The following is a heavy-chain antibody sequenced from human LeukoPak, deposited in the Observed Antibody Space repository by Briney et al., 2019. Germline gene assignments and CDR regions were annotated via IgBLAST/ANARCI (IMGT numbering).Heavy chain of an antibody. V-gene: IGHV1-69*05. CDR2: IIPIFGTA. CDR1: GGTFSSYA. Sequence: SVKVSCKASGGTFSSYAISLVRQAPGQGLEWMGGIIPIFGTANYAQKFQGRVTVTTDESTSTAYMELSSLRSEDTAVYYCARDVWGDSGYDYVVWRFDPWGQGTLITVSS. D-gene: IGHD5-12*01. CDR3: ARDVWGDSGYDYVVWRFDP. J-gene: IGHJ5*02.